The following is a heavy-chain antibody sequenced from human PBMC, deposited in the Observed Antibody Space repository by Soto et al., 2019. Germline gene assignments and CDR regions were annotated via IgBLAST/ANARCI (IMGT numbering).Heavy chain of an antibody. CDR1: GGSFSGYY. Sequence: SETLSLTCAVYGGSFSGYYWSWIRQPPGKGLEWIGEINHSGSTNYNPSLKSQVTISVDTSKNQFSLKLSSVTAADTAVYYCATDTYYDSNNWFDPWGQGTLVTVSS. V-gene: IGHV4-34*01. J-gene: IGHJ5*02. CDR2: INHSGST. D-gene: IGHD3-22*01. CDR3: ATDTYYDSNNWFDP.